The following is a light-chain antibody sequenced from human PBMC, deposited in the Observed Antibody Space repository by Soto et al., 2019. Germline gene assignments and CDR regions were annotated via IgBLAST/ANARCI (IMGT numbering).Light chain of an antibody. Sequence: DIQMTQSPSTLSASVGDRVTITCRASQSISSWLAWYQQKPGKAPKLLIYKASSLESGVPSRFSGSASGTELTLTISSLQPDDFSTYYCQQYNCSQWRFGQGTKVEIK. J-gene: IGKJ1*01. CDR1: QSISSW. CDR3: QQYNCSQWR. V-gene: IGKV1-5*03. CDR2: KAS.